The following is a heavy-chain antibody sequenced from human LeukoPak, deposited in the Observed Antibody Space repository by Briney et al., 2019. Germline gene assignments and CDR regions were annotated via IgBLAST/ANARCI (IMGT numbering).Heavy chain of an antibody. J-gene: IGHJ4*02. CDR3: VRDLGDSPDY. Sequence: PGGFLRLSCAASGFTVSNNYMSWVRQAPGKGLEWVSVIYSGGSTYYADFVKGRFTISKDNSKNTLYLQMNSLRAEDTAVYYCVRDLGDSPDYWGQGTLVTVSS. V-gene: IGHV3-66*02. D-gene: IGHD3-22*01. CDR1: GFTVSNNY. CDR2: IYSGGST.